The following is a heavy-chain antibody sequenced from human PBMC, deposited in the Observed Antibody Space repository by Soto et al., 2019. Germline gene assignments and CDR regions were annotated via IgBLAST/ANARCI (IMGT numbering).Heavy chain of an antibody. J-gene: IGHJ5*02. V-gene: IGHV4-34*01. Sequence: SWISKNQGKGLEWIGEINHSGSTNYNPSLKSRVTISVDTSKNQFSLKLSSVTAADTAVYYCARGCRSGWYRTWFDLRGQRT. CDR3: ARGCRSGWYRTWFDL. CDR2: INHSGST. D-gene: IGHD6-19*01.